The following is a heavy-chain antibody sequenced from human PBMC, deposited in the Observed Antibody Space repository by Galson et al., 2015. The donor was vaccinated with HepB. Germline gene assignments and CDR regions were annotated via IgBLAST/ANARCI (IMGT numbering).Heavy chain of an antibody. CDR1: GFTFSSYS. Sequence: SLRLSCAASGFTFSSYSMNWVRQAPGKGLEWVSYISSSSSTIYYADSVKGRFTISRDNAKNSLYLQMNSLRAEDTAVYYCAGAYCTGGVCYEVYMDVWGKGTTVTVSS. CDR2: ISSSSSTI. J-gene: IGHJ6*03. CDR3: AGAYCTGGVCYEVYMDV. D-gene: IGHD2-8*02. V-gene: IGHV3-48*01.